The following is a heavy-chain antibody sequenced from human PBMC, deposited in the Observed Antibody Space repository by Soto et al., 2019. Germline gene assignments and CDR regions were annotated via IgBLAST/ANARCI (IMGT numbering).Heavy chain of an antibody. CDR2: ISPYSDDT. V-gene: IGHV1-18*01. CDR3: ARGGYYDSSGSRNYHYYGMNV. D-gene: IGHD3-22*01. J-gene: IGHJ6*02. CDR1: GYRFSDYG. Sequence: QAQLVQSGAEVKKPGASVRVSCKTSGYRFSDYGINWVRQAPGQGLEWLGWISPYSDDTKYAHIAQGRVYMSIDRSSRTAYMDLRSLRSDDTAIYFCARGGYYDSSGSRNYHYYGMNVWGQGTTVTVSS.